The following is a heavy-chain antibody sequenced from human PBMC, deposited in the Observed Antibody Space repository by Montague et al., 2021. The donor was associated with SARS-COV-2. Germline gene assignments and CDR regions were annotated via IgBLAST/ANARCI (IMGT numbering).Heavy chain of an antibody. J-gene: IGHJ3*02. CDR3: ASGVPGGCCTGGSCKEGAFDI. CDR1: GASISRSSYY. D-gene: IGHD2-15*01. CDR2: IYYSGNT. V-gene: IGHV4-39*07. Sequence: SETLSLTCTVSGASISRSSYYWGWIRQPPGKGLEWIGNIYYSGNTHYNPSLKSRVTMSVATSRNQFFLNLSSVTAADTAVYYFASGVPGGCCTGGSCKEGAFDIWGQGTMVTVSS.